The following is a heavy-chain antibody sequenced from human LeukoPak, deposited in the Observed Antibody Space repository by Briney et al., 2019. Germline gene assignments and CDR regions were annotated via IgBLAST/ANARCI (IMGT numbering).Heavy chain of an antibody. CDR2: ISGSGGGT. CDR1: GFTFSSYG. J-gene: IGHJ4*02. Sequence: GGSLRLSCAASGFTFSSYGMSWVRQAPGKGLEWVSGISGSGGGTYYADSVKGRFTISRDQSKNTLYLQMNSLTPADTAVYYCARDRRTSTPFAYWGQGTLVTASS. V-gene: IGHV3-23*01. D-gene: IGHD2-15*01. CDR3: ARDRRTSTPFAY.